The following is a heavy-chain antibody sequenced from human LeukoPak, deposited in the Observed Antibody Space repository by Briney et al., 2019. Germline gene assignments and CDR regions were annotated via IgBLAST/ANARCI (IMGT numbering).Heavy chain of an antibody. CDR3: AHSQVFSYGSFHDAYDI. D-gene: IGHD5-18*01. J-gene: IGHJ3*02. CDR1: RVSLSTSGVG. V-gene: IGHV2-5*02. CDR2: IYWDDDS. Sequence: KESGPTLVKPTQTLTLTRSLSRVSLSTSGVGVGWIRQPPGKALEWLALIYWDDDSRYSPSLKSRLTIAKDTSKNQVVLTLTNMDSVDTATYYCAHSQVFSYGSFHDAYDIWGLGMLVTVSS.